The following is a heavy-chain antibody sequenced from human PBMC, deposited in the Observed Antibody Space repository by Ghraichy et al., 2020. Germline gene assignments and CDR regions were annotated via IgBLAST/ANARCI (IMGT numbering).Heavy chain of an antibody. D-gene: IGHD2-21*01. J-gene: IGHJ3*02. CDR3: ARDEISRRLLWDPFDI. Sequence: GGSLRLSCAASGFTFTDHAMGWVRQAPGKGLEWVSSIGITGDETYYSDSVRGRFNISRDNSKNALYLQVNSLRADDTAVYYCARDEISRRLLWDPFDIWGQGTKFTVPS. V-gene: IGHV3-23*01. CDR1: GFTFTDHA. CDR2: IGITGDET.